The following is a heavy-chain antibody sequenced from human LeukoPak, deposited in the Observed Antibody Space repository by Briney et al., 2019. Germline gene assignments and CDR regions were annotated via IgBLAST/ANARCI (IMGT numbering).Heavy chain of an antibody. J-gene: IGHJ4*02. CDR3: ARDPSAAAGARFDY. CDR2: IYHSGST. Sequence: SETLSLTCTVSGGSISSGGYYWSWIRQPPGKGLESIGYIYHSGSTYYNPSLKSRVTISVDRSKNQFSLKLSSVTAADTAVYYCARDPSAAAGARFDYWGQGTLVTVSS. V-gene: IGHV4-30-2*01. D-gene: IGHD6-13*01. CDR1: GGSISSGGYY.